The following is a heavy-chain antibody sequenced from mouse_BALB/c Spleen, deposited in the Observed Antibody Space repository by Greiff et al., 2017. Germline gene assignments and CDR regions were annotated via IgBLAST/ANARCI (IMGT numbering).Heavy chain of an antibody. J-gene: IGHJ1*01. CDR3: TIDYDGEGYWYFDV. CDR1: GYTFTSYW. CDR2: IYPGNSDT. Sequence: EVQLQQSGTVLARPGASVKMSCKASGYTFTSYWMHWVKQRPGQGLEWIGAIYPGNSDTSYNQKFKGKAKLTAVTSTSTAYMELSSLTNEDSAVYYCTIDYDGEGYWYFDVWGAGTTVTVSS. V-gene: IGHV1-5*01. D-gene: IGHD2-4*01.